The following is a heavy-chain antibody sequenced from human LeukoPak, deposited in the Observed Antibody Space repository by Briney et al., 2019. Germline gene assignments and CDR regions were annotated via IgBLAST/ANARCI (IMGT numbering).Heavy chain of an antibody. J-gene: IGHJ2*01. CDR3: ARPWTIFGERYFDL. D-gene: IGHD3-3*01. Sequence: PGGSLRLSCAASGFTVSSNYMSWVRRAPGKGLEWVSVIYSGGNTYYADSVKGRFTISRDNSKNTLYLHMNSLRAEDTAVYYCARPWTIFGERYFDLWGRGTPVTVSS. CDR2: IYSGGNT. CDR1: GFTVSSNY. V-gene: IGHV3-66*01.